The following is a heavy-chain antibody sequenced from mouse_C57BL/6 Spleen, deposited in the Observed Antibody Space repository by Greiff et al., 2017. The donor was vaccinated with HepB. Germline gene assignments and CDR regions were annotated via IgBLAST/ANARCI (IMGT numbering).Heavy chain of an antibody. CDR3: ARHEEASYGSSPAWFAY. CDR1: GYTFTEYT. J-gene: IGHJ3*01. D-gene: IGHD1-1*01. V-gene: IGHV1-62-2*01. Sequence: QVQLKQSGAELVKPGASVKLSCKASGYTFTEYTIHWVKQRSGQGLEWIGWFYPGSGSIKYNEKFKDKATLTADKSSSTVYMELSRLTSEDSAVYFCARHEEASYGSSPAWFAYWGQGTLVTVSA. CDR2: FYPGSGSI.